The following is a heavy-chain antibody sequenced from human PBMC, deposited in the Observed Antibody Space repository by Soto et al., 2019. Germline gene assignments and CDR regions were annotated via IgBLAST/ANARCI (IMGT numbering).Heavy chain of an antibody. J-gene: IGHJ4*02. CDR1: GFSLSTSGVG. D-gene: IGHD3-10*01. Sequence: QITLKESGPTLVKPTQTLTLTCTFSGFSLSTSGVGVGWIRQPPGKALEWLALIYWDDDKRYSPSLKSRLTITKDTSKTQVVLTMTNMDPVDTATYYCAHRLGLWFGKGYFDYWGQGTLVTVSS. CDR2: IYWDDDK. V-gene: IGHV2-5*02. CDR3: AHRLGLWFGKGYFDY.